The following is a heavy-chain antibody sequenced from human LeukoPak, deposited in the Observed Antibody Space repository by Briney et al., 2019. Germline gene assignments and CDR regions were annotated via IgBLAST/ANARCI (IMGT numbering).Heavy chain of an antibody. CDR1: GSTFSSYA. J-gene: IGHJ4*02. V-gene: IGHV1-69*05. CDR3: ARVSEIYDSSGYYLGFDY. CDR2: IIPIFGTA. Sequence: SVKVSCKASGSTFSSYAISWVRQAPGQGLEWWGRIIPIFGTANYAQKSQGRVTITTDESTSTAYIELSSLRSEDTAVYYCARVSEIYDSSGYYLGFDYWGQGTLVTVSS. D-gene: IGHD3-22*01.